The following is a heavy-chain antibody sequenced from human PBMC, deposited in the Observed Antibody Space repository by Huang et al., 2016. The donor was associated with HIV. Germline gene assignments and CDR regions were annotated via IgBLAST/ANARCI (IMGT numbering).Heavy chain of an antibody. J-gene: IGHJ4*02. D-gene: IGHD5-18*01. V-gene: IGHV5-51*01. Sequence: EVLLVQSGAELKEPGESLKISCKASGYGFSSYLIGWVRQKPGKGREWMRIIDPRDAETKYSPSFDGQVTIAADKSTRTAYLQWESLKAPDTAIYFCARQVDGFRSHFDFWGQGTLVSVSS. CDR2: IDPRDAET. CDR3: ARQVDGFRSHFDF. CDR1: GYGFSSYL.